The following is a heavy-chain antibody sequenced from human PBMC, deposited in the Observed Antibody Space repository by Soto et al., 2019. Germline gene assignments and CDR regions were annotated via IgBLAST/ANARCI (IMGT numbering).Heavy chain of an antibody. J-gene: IGHJ4*02. CDR1: GFTFSSYG. V-gene: IGHV3-30*18. CDR2: ISYDGSNK. CDR3: AKDSPGGTMVRGAPLDY. Sequence: QVQLVESGGGVVQPGRSLRLSCAASGFTFSSYGMHWVRQAPGKGLEWVAVISYDGSNKYYADSVKGRFTISRDNSKNTLYLQMNSLRAEDTAVYYCAKDSPGGTMVRGAPLDYWGQGTLVTVSS. D-gene: IGHD3-10*01.